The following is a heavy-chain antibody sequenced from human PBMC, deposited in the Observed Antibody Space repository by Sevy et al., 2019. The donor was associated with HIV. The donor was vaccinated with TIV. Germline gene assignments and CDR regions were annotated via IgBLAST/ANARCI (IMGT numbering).Heavy chain of an antibody. CDR1: GFTFSSYA. V-gene: IGHV3-30-3*01. CDR3: AREWGEWEMATIWPGAFDI. CDR2: ISYDGSNK. Sequence: GESLKISCAASGFTFSSYAMHWVRQAPGKGLEWVAVISYDGSNKYYADSVKGRFTISRDNSKNTLYLQMNSLRAEDTAVYYCAREWGEWEMATIWPGAFDIWGQGTMVTVSS. J-gene: IGHJ3*02. D-gene: IGHD5-12*01.